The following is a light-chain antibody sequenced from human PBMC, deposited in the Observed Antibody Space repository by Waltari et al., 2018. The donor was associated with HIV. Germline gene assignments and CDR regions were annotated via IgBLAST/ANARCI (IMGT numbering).Light chain of an antibody. Sequence: QLVLTQSPSASASLGASVKLTCTLSSGHSSYAVAWHQQQPEKGPRFLMKLNPDGSHTKGDGIPDRFSGSSSGTERYLTISSLQSEDEADYYCCSYTGSNPFLLFGGGTKLTVL. J-gene: IGLJ2*01. CDR1: SGHSSYA. V-gene: IGLV4-69*01. CDR3: CSYTGSNPFLL. CDR2: LNPDGSH.